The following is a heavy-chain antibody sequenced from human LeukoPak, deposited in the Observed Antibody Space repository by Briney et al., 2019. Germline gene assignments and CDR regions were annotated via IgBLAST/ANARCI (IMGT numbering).Heavy chain of an antibody. J-gene: IGHJ4*02. D-gene: IGHD6-13*01. Sequence: GGSLRLSCAASGFVLSNYAMSWVRQAPGKGLEWVSTISASGSRTYYTDSVKGRFSISRDNSRNTMYLQMNSLRAEDTAIYYCAKHPQAAAGAHFDYWGQGTLVTVSS. CDR2: ISASGSRT. V-gene: IGHV3-23*01. CDR1: GFVLSNYA. CDR3: AKHPQAAAGAHFDY.